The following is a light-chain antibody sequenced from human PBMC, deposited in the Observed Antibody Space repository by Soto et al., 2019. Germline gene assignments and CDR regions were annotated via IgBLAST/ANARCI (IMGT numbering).Light chain of an antibody. Sequence: EIVMTQSPGTLSVSPGERATLFCRASQSVRSSLAWYQQKPGQAPRLFIYDASTRATGIPARFTGSGSGTEFTLTISSLQSEDFAVYYCQQYNGWPRTFGQGTKVDI. J-gene: IGKJ1*01. V-gene: IGKV3-15*01. CDR1: QSVRSS. CDR3: QQYNGWPRT. CDR2: DAS.